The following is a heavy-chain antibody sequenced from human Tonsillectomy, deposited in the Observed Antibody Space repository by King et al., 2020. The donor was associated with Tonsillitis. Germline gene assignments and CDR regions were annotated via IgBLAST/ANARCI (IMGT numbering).Heavy chain of an antibody. D-gene: IGHD5-24*01. Sequence: VQLVESGGGLVQPGGSLRLSCAASGFTVSSNYMSWVRQAPEKGLEWVSVIYSGGSTYYADSVKGRFTISRHNSKNTLYLQMNSLRAEDTAVYYCARNIGEMATIDAFDIWGQGTMVTVSS. J-gene: IGHJ3*02. V-gene: IGHV3-53*04. CDR3: ARNIGEMATIDAFDI. CDR2: IYSGGST. CDR1: GFTVSSNY.